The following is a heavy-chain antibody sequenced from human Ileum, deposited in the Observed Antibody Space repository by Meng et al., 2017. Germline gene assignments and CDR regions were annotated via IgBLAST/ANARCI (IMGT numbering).Heavy chain of an antibody. J-gene: IGHJ5*02. CDR1: GFTFSSYS. D-gene: IGHD1-1*01. CDR2: ISSSSSYI. V-gene: IGHV3-21*01. Sequence: EVQLVESGGDLVKPGGSLRLSCADSGFTFSSYSMNWVRQAPGKGLEWVSSISSSSSYIYYADSLKGRFTISRDNAKNSLYLQMNSLRAEDTAVYYCARERQDNRWFDPWGQGTLVTVSS. CDR3: ARERQDNRWFDP.